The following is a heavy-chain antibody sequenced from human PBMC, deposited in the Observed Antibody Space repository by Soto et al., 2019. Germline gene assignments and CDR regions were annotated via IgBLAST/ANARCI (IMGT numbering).Heavy chain of an antibody. J-gene: IGHJ4*02. V-gene: IGHV3-30*18. Sequence: PGGSLRLSCAASGFTFSSYGMHWVRQAPGKGLEWVAVISYDGSNKYYADSVKGRFTISRDNSKNTLYLQMNSLRAEDTAVYYCAKDQSRMAAGETFDYWAQGTLVTVSS. CDR3: AKDQSRMAAGETFDY. CDR1: GFTFSSYG. CDR2: ISYDGSNK. D-gene: IGHD6-13*01.